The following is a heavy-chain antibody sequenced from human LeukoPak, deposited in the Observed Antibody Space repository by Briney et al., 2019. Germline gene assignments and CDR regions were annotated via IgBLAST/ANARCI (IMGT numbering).Heavy chain of an antibody. CDR3: ARHGHRDDSGYDWAFDI. D-gene: IGHD5-12*01. CDR2: ISGNGDST. Sequence: PGGSLRLSCAASGFTFSSYAIHWVRQAPGKGLEYVSGISGNGDSTYYASSVKGRFTISRDNSKTTQYLQMGSLRPEDMAVYYCARHGHRDDSGYDWAFDIWGQGTMVTVSS. J-gene: IGHJ3*02. CDR1: GFTFSSYA. V-gene: IGHV3-64*01.